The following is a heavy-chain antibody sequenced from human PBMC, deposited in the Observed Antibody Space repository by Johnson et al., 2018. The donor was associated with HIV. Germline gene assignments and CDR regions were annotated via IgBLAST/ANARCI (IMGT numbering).Heavy chain of an antibody. D-gene: IGHD6-13*01. CDR1: GFTFNTYA. J-gene: IGHJ3*02. Sequence: VQLVESGGGLVQPGGSLRLSCAASGFTFNTYAMSWVRQAPGKGLEWVANIKGDGSEKYYVDSVTGRFTISRDNSKNTLYLQMNSLRAEDTAVYYCASPLEAAAGPMDAFDIWGQGTMVTVSS. CDR2: IKGDGSEK. V-gene: IGHV3-7*01. CDR3: ASPLEAAAGPMDAFDI.